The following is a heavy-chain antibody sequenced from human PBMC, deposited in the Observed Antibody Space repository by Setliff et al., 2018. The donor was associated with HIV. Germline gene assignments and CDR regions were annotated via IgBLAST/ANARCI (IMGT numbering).Heavy chain of an antibody. Sequence: GESLKISCEASGFTFSTYSMNWVRQAPGKGLEWVSSISSSSRSKYYADPVKGRFTISRDNAKNSLYLQMNSLTAEDTAVYYCARDVSWRVRTYIDYWGQGALVTVSS. CDR1: GFTFSTYS. CDR3: ARDVSWRVRTYIDY. J-gene: IGHJ4*02. CDR2: ISSSSRSK. D-gene: IGHD3-3*01. V-gene: IGHV3-21*01.